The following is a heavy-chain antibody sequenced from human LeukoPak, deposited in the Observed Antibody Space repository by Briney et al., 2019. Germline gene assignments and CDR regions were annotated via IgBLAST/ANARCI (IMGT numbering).Heavy chain of an antibody. V-gene: IGHV4-34*01. CDR3: ARIRCGHSGSVCYNH. D-gene: IGHD2-21*01. CDR2: ISHTEGT. CDR1: GVSINDYY. Sequence: PSETLSLTCGVFGVSINDYYWSWIRQSPGKGLEWIGEISHTEGTRYNPSLESRVTMSVGPSENQLSLKLIFVTAADTAVYYCARIRCGHSGSVCYNHWGLGTLVTVSS. J-gene: IGHJ4*02.